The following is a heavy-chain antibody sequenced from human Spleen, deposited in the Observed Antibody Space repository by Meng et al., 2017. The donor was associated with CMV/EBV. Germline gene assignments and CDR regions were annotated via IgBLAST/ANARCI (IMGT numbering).Heavy chain of an antibody. CDR2: ISATDGTT. D-gene: IGHD2-15*01. CDR3: ENHPGVVLYHYGMDV. Sequence: ESLKISCADSGFTFNNYWMNWVRHTPGKGLEWVSAISATDGTTYYADFVEGRFTISRDNSKNTLYLQMNSLRAEDTAVYYCENHPGVVLYHYGMDVWGQGTTVTVSS. J-gene: IGHJ6*02. CDR1: GFTFNNYW. V-gene: IGHV3-23*01.